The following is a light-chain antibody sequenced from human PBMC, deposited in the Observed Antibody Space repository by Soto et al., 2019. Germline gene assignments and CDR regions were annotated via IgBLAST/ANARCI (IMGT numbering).Light chain of an antibody. V-gene: IGKV3-20*01. CDR3: QHQVIT. J-gene: IGKJ3*01. Sequence: EIVLTQSPGTLSLSPGERATLSCRASQSVSSSYLAWYQQKPGQAPRLLIYGASSRATGIPDRFSGSGSGTDFTLTISRLEPEDFAVYYWQHQVITFGPGTKVDIK. CDR2: GAS. CDR1: QSVSSSY.